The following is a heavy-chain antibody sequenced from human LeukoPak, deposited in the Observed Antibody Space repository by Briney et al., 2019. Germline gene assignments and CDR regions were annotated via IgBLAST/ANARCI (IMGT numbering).Heavy chain of an antibody. Sequence: SETLSLTCTVSGGSISSGGYYWSWIRQHPGKGLEWIGYIYYSGSTYYNPSLKSRVTISVDTSKNQFSLKLSSVTAADTAVYYCAHDSSGYERFQHWGQGTLVTVSS. V-gene: IGHV4-31*03. CDR3: AHDSSGYERFQH. J-gene: IGHJ1*01. D-gene: IGHD3-22*01. CDR1: GGSISSGGYY. CDR2: IYYSGST.